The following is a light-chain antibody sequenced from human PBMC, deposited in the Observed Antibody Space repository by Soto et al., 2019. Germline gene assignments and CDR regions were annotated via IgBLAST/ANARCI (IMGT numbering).Light chain of an antibody. Sequence: DTQLTQSPSFLSASVGDRVTITCRASQGIRNYLAWYQQKPGKAPKVLIYGASTLQNGVPSRFSGSGFGTEFTLTISSLQPEDSATYYCQEVNSFPPWTFGQGTKVAIK. CDR3: QEVNSFPPWT. CDR1: QGIRNY. V-gene: IGKV1-9*01. J-gene: IGKJ1*01. CDR2: GAS.